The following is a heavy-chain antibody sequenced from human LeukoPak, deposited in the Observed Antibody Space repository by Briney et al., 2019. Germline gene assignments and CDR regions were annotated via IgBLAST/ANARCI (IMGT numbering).Heavy chain of an antibody. V-gene: IGHV1-18*01. CDR1: GYTFTSYG. CDR2: ISAYNGNT. J-gene: IGHJ3*02. CDR3: ARDYAGIAVAGKGDAFDI. D-gene: IGHD6-19*01. Sequence: ASVKVSCKASGYTFTSYGISWVRQAPGQGLEWMGWISAYNGNTNYAQKLQGRVTMTTDTSTSTAYTELRSLRSDDTAVYYCARDYAGIAVAGKGDAFDIWGQGTMVTVSS.